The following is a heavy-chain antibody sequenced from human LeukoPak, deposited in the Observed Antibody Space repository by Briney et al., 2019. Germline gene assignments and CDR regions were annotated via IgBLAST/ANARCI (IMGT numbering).Heavy chain of an antibody. CDR3: ARVLTGENAFDI. CDR1: GYTFTGYY. V-gene: IGHV1-2*02. CDR2: ISPNSGGT. Sequence: ASVKVSCKASGYTFTGYYMHWVRQAPGQGLEWMGWISPNSGGTNYAQKFQGRVTMTRDTSISTAYMELSRLRSDYTAVYYCARVLTGENAFDIWGQGTMVTVSS. D-gene: IGHD7-27*01. J-gene: IGHJ3*02.